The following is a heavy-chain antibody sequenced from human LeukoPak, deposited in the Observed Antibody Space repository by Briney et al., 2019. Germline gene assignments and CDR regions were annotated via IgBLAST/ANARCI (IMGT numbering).Heavy chain of an antibody. CDR1: GFTFGSYS. J-gene: IGHJ4*02. CDR2: ISSSSSYI. V-gene: IGHV3-21*01. D-gene: IGHD2-2*02. Sequence: GGSLRLSCAASGFTFGSYSMNWVRQAPGKGLEWVASISSSSSYIYYADSVKGRFTISRDNAKNSLYLQMNSLRAEDTAMYYCARGLCSSTSCYRVPDYWGQGTLVTVSS. CDR3: ARGLCSSTSCYRVPDY.